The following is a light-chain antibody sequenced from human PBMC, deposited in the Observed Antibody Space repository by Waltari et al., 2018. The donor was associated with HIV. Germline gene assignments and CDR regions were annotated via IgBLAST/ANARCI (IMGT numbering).Light chain of an antibody. J-gene: IGLJ2*01. CDR1: SSDVGGYNY. CDR3: SSYTSSSTLDVV. Sequence: QSALTQPASVSGSPGQSITISCTGTSSDVGGYNYVSWYQQHPGKAPKLMIYEVSNRPSGGSNRVSGSKSGNTASLTISGLQAEDEADYYCSSYTSSSTLDVVFGGGTKLTVL. CDR2: EVS. V-gene: IGLV2-14*01.